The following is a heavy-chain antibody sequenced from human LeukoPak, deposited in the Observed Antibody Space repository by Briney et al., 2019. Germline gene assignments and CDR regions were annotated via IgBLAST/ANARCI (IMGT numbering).Heavy chain of an antibody. CDR2: IYHGGST. CDR1: GGSIRSGSDY. D-gene: IGHD1-26*01. J-gene: IGHJ4*02. Sequence: SETLSLTCNVSGGSIRSGSDYWSWIRQPAGKGLEWIGHIYHGGSTNSNPSLKSRVAISGDTSKNQFSLRLSSVTAADTAVYYCAISGSPSYFDYWGQGTLVTVSS. V-gene: IGHV4-61*10. CDR3: AISGSPSYFDY.